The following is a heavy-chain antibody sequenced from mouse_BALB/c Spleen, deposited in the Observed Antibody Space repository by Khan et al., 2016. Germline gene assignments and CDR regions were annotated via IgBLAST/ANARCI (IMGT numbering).Heavy chain of an antibody. Sequence: EVELVESGGGLVQPGGSLKLSCAASGFTFSTYGMSWVRQTPDKRLELVATINSNGGSTYYPDSVKGRFTISRDNAKNTLYLQMSSQKSEDTAMYSCARKNYRYYFDYWGQGTTLTVSS. V-gene: IGHV5-6-3*01. CDR3: ARKNYRYYFDY. D-gene: IGHD2-14*01. CDR2: INSNGGST. CDR1: GFTFSTYG. J-gene: IGHJ2*01.